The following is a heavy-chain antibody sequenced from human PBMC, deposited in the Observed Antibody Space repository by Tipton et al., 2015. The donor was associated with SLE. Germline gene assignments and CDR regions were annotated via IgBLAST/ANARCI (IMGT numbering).Heavy chain of an antibody. D-gene: IGHD7-27*01. Sequence: PGLVKPSETLSLTCTVSGGSISSYYWSWIRQPPGKGLEWIGSLYYSGSTYYNPSLKSRVTISVDTSKNQFSLKLSSVTAADTAVYYCARFNWGSLSYFDYWGQGTMVTVSS. CDR3: ARFNWGSLSYFDY. V-gene: IGHV4-39*01. CDR1: GGSISSYY. J-gene: IGHJ4*02. CDR2: LYYSGST.